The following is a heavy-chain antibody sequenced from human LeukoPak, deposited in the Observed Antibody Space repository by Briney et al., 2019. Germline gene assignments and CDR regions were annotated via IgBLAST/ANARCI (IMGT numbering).Heavy chain of an antibody. J-gene: IGHJ4*02. D-gene: IGHD3-22*01. CDR2: FHTSGST. V-gene: IGHV4-4*07. CDR1: GGSISSYY. Sequence: SETLSLTCTVSGGSISSYYWSWIRQPAGKGLEWIGQFHTSGSTNYNPFLKSRVTMSGDTSKNQFSLKLSSVTAADTAVYYCARDAYYYDSSGYRRFDYWGQGTLVTVSS. CDR3: ARDAYYYDSSGYRRFDY.